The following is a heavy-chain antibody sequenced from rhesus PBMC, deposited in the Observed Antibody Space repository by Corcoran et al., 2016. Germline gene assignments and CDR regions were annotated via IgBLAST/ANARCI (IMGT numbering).Heavy chain of an antibody. J-gene: IGHJ4*01. CDR2: IYGSGSST. D-gene: IGHD6-25*01. Sequence: QLQLQESGPGLVKPSETLSVTCAVSGGRSSSSYWSWIRQAQGKGREWSGYIYGSGSSTTHNPSLMRRVTRYVDTSNNQLSLKLGSGTTADTAVYYCARGGRQLNREFDYWGQGVLVTVSS. CDR3: ARGGRQLNREFDY. CDR1: GGRSSSSY. V-gene: IGHV4-169*01.